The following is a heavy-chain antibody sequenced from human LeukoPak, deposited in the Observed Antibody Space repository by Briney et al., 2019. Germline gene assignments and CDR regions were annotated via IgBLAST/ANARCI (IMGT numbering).Heavy chain of an antibody. CDR1: GDSISSYY. CDR2: IYYSGST. D-gene: IGHD5-24*01. V-gene: IGHV4-59*01. CDR3: AGRLWRRDAYNLSAFDI. J-gene: IGHJ3*02. Sequence: LETLSLTCTVSGDSISSYYWNWIRQPPGKGLEWIGYIYYSGSTNYNPSLKSRVTISVDTSKNQFSLKLSSVTAADTAVYYCAGRLWRRDAYNLSAFDIWGQGTMVTVSS.